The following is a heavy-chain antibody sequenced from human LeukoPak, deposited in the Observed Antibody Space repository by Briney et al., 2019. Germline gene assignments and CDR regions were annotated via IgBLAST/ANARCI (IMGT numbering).Heavy chain of an antibody. CDR2: IRSQAYGGTE. D-gene: IGHD3-16*01. J-gene: IGHJ6*02. CDR3: ARGPIYLWLYYGMDV. CDR1: GLTFRDHA. V-gene: IGHV3-49*04. Sequence: GGSLRLSCTASGLTFRDHAMTWVRQAPGKGLEWVSFIRSQAYGGTEEYAASVQGRFTISRDDSYSIAYLQMNSLKAEDTAVYYCARGPIYLWLYYGMDVWGQGTTVIVSS.